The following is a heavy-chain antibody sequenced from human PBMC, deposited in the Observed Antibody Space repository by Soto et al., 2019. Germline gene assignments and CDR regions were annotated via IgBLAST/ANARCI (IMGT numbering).Heavy chain of an antibody. V-gene: IGHV4-59*01. CDR1: GGSISSYY. J-gene: IGHJ5*02. CDR2: IYYSGST. Sequence: QVQLQESGPGLVKPSETLSLTCTVSGGSISSYYWSWIRQPPGKGLEWIGYIYYSGSTNYNPSLKSRVTISVDTSKNPFSLKLSPVTAADTAVYYCARVGLAAAVLGSDPWGQGTLVTVSS. CDR3: ARVGLAAAVLGSDP. D-gene: IGHD6-13*01.